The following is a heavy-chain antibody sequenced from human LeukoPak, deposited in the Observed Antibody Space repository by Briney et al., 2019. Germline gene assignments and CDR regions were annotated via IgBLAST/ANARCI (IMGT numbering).Heavy chain of an antibody. CDR1: GYTFTSYG. Sequence: ASVKVSCKASGYTFTSYGYNWVRQAPGQGLEWMGWISAYNGNTNYAQKFQGRVTLTTDTSTRTAYMELRSLRSDDTAVYYCARGLITMIGYFDFWGQGTLVTVSS. D-gene: IGHD3-22*01. V-gene: IGHV1-18*01. CDR3: ARGLITMIGYFDF. J-gene: IGHJ4*02. CDR2: ISAYNGNT.